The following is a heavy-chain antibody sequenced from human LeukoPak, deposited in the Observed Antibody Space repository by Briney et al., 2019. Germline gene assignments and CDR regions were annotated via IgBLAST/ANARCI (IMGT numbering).Heavy chain of an antibody. CDR3: ARGALLSRITIFGVVAYPLDY. V-gene: IGHV3-30-3*01. CDR1: GFTFSSYA. D-gene: IGHD3-3*01. J-gene: IGHJ4*02. CDR2: ISYDGSNK. Sequence: GGSLGLSCAASGFTFSSYAMHWVRQAPGKGLEWAAVISYDGSNKYYADSAKGRFTISRDNSKNTLYLQMNSLRAEDTAVYYCARGALLSRITIFGVVAYPLDYWGQGTLVTVSS.